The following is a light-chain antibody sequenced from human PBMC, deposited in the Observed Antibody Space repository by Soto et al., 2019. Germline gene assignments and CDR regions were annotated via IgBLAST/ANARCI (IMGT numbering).Light chain of an antibody. J-gene: IGKJ3*01. CDR1: QSVSGY. Sequence: EFVLTQSPATLSLSPGERATLSCRASQSVSGYLAWYQYKPGQAPRLLIYDASNRVAGIPARFSGSGFGTDFTLTISSLEAEDLASYYWQQRADWPTFGPGTRVDIK. CDR2: DAS. V-gene: IGKV3-11*01. CDR3: QQRADWPT.